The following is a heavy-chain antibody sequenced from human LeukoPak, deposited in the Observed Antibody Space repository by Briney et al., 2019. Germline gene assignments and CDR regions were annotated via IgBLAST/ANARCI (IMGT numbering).Heavy chain of an antibody. CDR3: ARGATVAGTGWFDP. CDR1: GGPIGSGGYY. CDR2: IYYSGST. D-gene: IGHD6-19*01. Sequence: SETLSLTCTVSGGPIGSGGYYWNWVRQHPGKGLEWIGYIYYSGSTYYNPSLKSRVTISVDTSKNQFSLKLSSVTATDTAVYYCARGATVAGTGWFDPWGQGILVTVSS. J-gene: IGHJ5*02. V-gene: IGHV4-31*03.